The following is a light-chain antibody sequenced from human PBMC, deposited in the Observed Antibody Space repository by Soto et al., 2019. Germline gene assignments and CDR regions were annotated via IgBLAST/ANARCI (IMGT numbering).Light chain of an antibody. CDR2: DAS. V-gene: IGKV3-11*01. Sequence: EIVLTQSPATLSLSPVEGATLSCMASHYIGNSLAWYQQRPGQAPRLLIYDASYRATGIPGRFSGSGSGTDFTLTISSLEPEDFAVYYCQQRSNWPPEITFGQGTRLEIK. J-gene: IGKJ5*01. CDR3: QQRSNWPPEIT. CDR1: HYIGNS.